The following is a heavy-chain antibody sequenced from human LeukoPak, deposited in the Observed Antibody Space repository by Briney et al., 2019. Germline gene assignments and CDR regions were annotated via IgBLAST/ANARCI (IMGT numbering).Heavy chain of an antibody. V-gene: IGHV1-2*02. CDR2: INPNSGGT. J-gene: IGHJ3*02. D-gene: IGHD1-26*01. CDR3: ARDRYSGSYFDAFDI. CDR1: GYTSTGYY. Sequence: ASVKVSCKASGYTSTGYYMHWVRQAPGQGLEWMGWINPNSGGTNYAQKFQGRVTMTRDTSISTAYMELSRLRSDDTAVYYCARDRYSGSYFDAFDIWGQGTMVTVSS.